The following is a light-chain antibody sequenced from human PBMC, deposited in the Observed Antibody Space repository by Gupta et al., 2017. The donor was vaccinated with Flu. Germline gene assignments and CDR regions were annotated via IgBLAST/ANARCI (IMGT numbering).Light chain of an antibody. CDR2: EVS. J-gene: IGLJ1*01. CDR3: SSYAGTNLGINTLYV. CDR1: SSDVGAYNY. V-gene: IGLV2-8*01. Sequence: QSALTQPPSASGSPGQSVAISCTGTSSDVGAYNYVSWYQQHPGKAPKLMIYEVSKRPSGVPDRFSGSKSGNTASRTVSGLRAEDEADYYCSSYAGTNLGINTLYVFGTGTKVTVL.